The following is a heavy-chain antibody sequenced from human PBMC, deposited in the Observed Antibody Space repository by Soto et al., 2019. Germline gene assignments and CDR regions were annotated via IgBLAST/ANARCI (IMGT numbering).Heavy chain of an antibody. J-gene: IGHJ4*02. D-gene: IGHD6-13*01. V-gene: IGHV3-23*01. Sequence: GGSLRLSCAVSGFICSSYDMSWVRQAPGKGLEWVSTILVGGSTHYADSVKGRFTISRDNSKNTLYLQMNSLRAEDTAIYYCAKDSLPGIAAAGTVYWGQGTLVTVSS. CDR3: AKDSLPGIAAAGTVY. CDR2: ILVGGST. CDR1: GFICSSYD.